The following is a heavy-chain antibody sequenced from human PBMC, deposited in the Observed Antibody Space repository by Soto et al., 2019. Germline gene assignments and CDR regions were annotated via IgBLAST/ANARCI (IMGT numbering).Heavy chain of an antibody. J-gene: IGHJ5*02. Sequence: QVQLQESGPGLVKPSQTLSLTCTVSGGSISSGDYYWSWIRQPPGKGLEWIGYIYYSGSTYYNPSLKSRVTISEDTSKNQFSLKLSSVTAADTAVYYCARTYCSSTSCRHNWFDPWGQGTLVTVSS. CDR2: IYYSGST. V-gene: IGHV4-30-4*01. CDR3: ARTYCSSTSCRHNWFDP. D-gene: IGHD2-2*01. CDR1: GGSISSGDYY.